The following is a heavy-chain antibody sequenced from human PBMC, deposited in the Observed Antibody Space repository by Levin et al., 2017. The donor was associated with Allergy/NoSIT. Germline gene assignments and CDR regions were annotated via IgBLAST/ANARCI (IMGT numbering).Heavy chain of an antibody. D-gene: IGHD2-15*01. CDR2: INPNSGGT. CDR3: ARDLYCSGGSCGMDV. J-gene: IGHJ6*02. Sequence: ASVKVSCKASGYTFTGYYMHWVRQAPGQGLEWMGWINPNSGGTNYAQKFQGWVTMTRDTSISTAYMELSRLRSDDTAVYYCARDLYCSGGSCGMDVWGQGTTVTVSS. CDR1: GYTFTGYY. V-gene: IGHV1-2*04.